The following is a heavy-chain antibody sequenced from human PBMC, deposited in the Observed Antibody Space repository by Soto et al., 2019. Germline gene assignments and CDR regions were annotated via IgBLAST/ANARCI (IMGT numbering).Heavy chain of an antibody. D-gene: IGHD3-9*01. CDR3: ARDSTGYKWVYYYGMDV. V-gene: IGHV4-31*03. J-gene: IGHJ6*02. Sequence: SETLSLTCTVSGGSISSGCYYWSCIRQHPGKGLQCIRHIYYSGSTYYNPSLKSRLTISLDTSKTQFSLKLSSVTAADTAVYYCARDSTGYKWVYYYGMDVWGQGTTVTVSS. CDR1: GGSISSGCYY. CDR2: IYYSGST.